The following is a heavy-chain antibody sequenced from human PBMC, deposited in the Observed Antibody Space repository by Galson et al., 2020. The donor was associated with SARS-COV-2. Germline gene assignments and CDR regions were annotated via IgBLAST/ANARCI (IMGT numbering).Heavy chain of an antibody. J-gene: IGHJ4*02. CDR1: GFSLSTSGMC. D-gene: IGHD6-13*01. V-gene: IGHV2-70*11. CDR2: IDWDDDK. CDR3: ARELAAAVPFDY. Sequence: SGPTLVKPTQTLTLTCTFSGFSLSTSGMCVSWIRQPPGKALEWLARIDWDDDKYYSTSLKTRLTISKDTSKNQVVLTMTNMDPVDTATYYGARELAAAVPFDYWGQGTLVTVSS.